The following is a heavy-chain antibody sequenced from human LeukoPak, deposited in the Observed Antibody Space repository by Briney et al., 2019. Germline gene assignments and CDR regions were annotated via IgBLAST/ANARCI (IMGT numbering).Heavy chain of an antibody. CDR3: AKDSYDILTGLDY. J-gene: IGHJ4*02. CDR1: GFTFDDYA. D-gene: IGHD3-9*01. Sequence: GRSLRLSCAASGFTFDDYAMHWVRQAPGKGLEWVSGISWNSGSIGYADSVKGRFTTSRDNAKNSLYLQMNSLRAEDTALYYCAKDSYDILTGLDYWGQGTLVTVSS. CDR2: ISWNSGSI. V-gene: IGHV3-9*01.